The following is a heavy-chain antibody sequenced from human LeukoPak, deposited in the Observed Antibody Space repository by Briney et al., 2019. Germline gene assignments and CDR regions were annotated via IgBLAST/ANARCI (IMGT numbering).Heavy chain of an antibody. J-gene: IGHJ4*02. D-gene: IGHD3-9*01. Sequence: GGSLRLSCAASGFTFSSYGISWVRQAPGKGLEWVSAISGSGGSTYYADSVKGRFTISRDNSKNTLYLQMNSLRAEDTAVYYCAKHYDMVTRTPHDYWGQGTLVTVSS. CDR2: ISGSGGST. V-gene: IGHV3-23*01. CDR3: AKHYDMVTRTPHDY. CDR1: GFTFSSYG.